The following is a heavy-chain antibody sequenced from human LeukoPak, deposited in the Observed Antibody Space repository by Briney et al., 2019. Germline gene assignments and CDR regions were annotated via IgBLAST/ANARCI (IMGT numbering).Heavy chain of an antibody. CDR2: ISYDGSNK. CDR3: ARDQWELPPGVLDY. Sequence: PGGSLRLSCAASGFTFSSYAMHWVHQAPGKGLEWVAVISYDGSNKYYADSVKGRFTISRDNSKNTLYLQMNSLRAEDTAVYYCARDQWELPPGVLDYWGQGTLVTVSS. J-gene: IGHJ4*02. CDR1: GFTFSSYA. V-gene: IGHV3-30*04. D-gene: IGHD1-26*01.